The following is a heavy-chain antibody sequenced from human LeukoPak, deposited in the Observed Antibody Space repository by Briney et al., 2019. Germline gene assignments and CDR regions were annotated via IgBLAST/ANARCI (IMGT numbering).Heavy chain of an antibody. CDR2: IKQDGSEK. J-gene: IGHJ4*02. CDR1: GFTFRSYW. CDR3: ASGPELDY. V-gene: IGHV3-7*03. Sequence: GGSLRLSCAASGFTFRSYWMRWVRQAPGKGLEWVANIKQDGSEKNYVDSVKGRFTISRDNAKNSLYLQMNSLRAEDTAVYYCASGPELDYWGQGTLVTVSS.